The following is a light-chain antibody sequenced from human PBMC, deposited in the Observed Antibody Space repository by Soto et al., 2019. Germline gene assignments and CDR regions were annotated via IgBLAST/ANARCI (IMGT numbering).Light chain of an antibody. CDR3: CSYTGSSTYVF. CDR2: EVS. CDR1: SSDVGSYNY. J-gene: IGLJ2*01. Sequence: QSVLTQPASVSGSPGQSITISCTGTSSDVGSYNYVSWYQHHPGKAPKLMIYEVSNRPSGVSNRFSGSKSANTASLTISGLQTEDEAHYYCCSYTGSSTYVFFGGGTKLTV. V-gene: IGLV2-14*01.